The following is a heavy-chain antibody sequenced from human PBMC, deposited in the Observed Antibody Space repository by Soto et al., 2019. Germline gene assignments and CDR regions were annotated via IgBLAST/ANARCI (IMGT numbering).Heavy chain of an antibody. V-gene: IGHV4-34*01. CDR2: INHSGST. D-gene: IGHD2-15*01. CDR3: ARAREDIVVVVAAKFLDY. CDR1: GGSFSGYY. J-gene: IGHJ4*02. Sequence: SETLSLTCAVYGGSFSGYYWSWIRQPPGKGLEWIGEINHSGSTNYNPSLKSRVTISVDTSKNQFSLKLSSVTAADTAVYYCARAREDIVVVVAAKFLDYWGQGTLVTVSS.